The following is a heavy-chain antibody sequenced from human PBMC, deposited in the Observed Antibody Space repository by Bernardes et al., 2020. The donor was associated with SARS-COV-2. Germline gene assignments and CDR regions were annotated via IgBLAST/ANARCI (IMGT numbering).Heavy chain of an antibody. V-gene: IGHV3-21*01. CDR2: IVSSSNYI. Sequence: GGSLRLSCAASGFTFTNYHMNWVRQAPGKGLEWVSSIVSSSNYIYYADSVKGRFTISRDNAKNSLYLQMNSLRAEDTAVYFCAREGSGYYAGSGLDVWGQGTTVAVSS. CDR3: AREGSGYYAGSGLDV. J-gene: IGHJ6*02. CDR1: GFTFTNYH. D-gene: IGHD3-3*01.